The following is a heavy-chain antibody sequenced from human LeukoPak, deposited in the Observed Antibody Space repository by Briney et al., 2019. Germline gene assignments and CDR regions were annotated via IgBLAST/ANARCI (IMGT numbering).Heavy chain of an antibody. J-gene: IGHJ3*02. V-gene: IGHV3-21*01. CDR3: ARDARLYGDFGAGDPFHI. Sequence: GGSLRLSCAASGFTFSSYSMNWVRQAPGKGLKWVSSISGGSSYIYYADSVKGRFTISRDNAKNSLYLQMNSLRAEDTAVYYCARDARLYGDFGAGDPFHIWGQGTTVTVSS. CDR1: GFTFSSYS. CDR2: ISGGSSYI. D-gene: IGHD4-17*01.